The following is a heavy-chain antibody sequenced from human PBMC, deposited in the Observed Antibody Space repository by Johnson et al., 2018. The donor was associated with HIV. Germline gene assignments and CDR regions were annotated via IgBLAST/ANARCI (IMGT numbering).Heavy chain of an antibody. Sequence: VQLVESGGGVVRPGGSLRLSCAASGFSFDDYGMSWVRQAPGRGLEWVSSINWNGGRTDYVASVKGRFTISRDNAKNSLFLQMNSLRAEDTALYSCARVGVDDAFDFWGQGTMVTVSS. CDR3: ARVGVDDAFDF. CDR1: GFSFDDYG. J-gene: IGHJ3*01. V-gene: IGHV3-20*04. D-gene: IGHD2-15*01. CDR2: INWNGGRT.